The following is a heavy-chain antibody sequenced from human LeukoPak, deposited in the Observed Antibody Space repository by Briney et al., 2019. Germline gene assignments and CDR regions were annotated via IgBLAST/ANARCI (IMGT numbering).Heavy chain of an antibody. J-gene: IGHJ6*02. D-gene: IGHD6-6*01. CDR2: TRNKANSYTT. CDR1: GFTFSDHY. V-gene: IGHV3-72*01. CDR3: ATPYSSSPVTRDYYGMDV. Sequence: GGSLRLSCAASGFTFSDHYMDWVRQAPGKGLEWVGRTRNKANSYTTEYAASVKGRFTISRDDSKNPLYLQMNSLKTEDTAVYYCATPYSSSPVTRDYYGMDVWGQGTTVTVSS.